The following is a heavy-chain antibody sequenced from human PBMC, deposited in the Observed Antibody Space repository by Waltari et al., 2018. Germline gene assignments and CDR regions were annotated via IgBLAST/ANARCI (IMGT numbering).Heavy chain of an antibody. V-gene: IGHV3-23*01. CDR3: AKPPQLLWFRELRGYFDY. Sequence: EVQLLESGGGLVQPGGSLRLSCAASGFTFSSYAMSWVRQAPGKGLEWVSAISGSGGSTYYADSVKGRFTISRDNSKNTLYLQMNSLRAEDTAVYYCAKPPQLLWFRELRGYFDYWGQGTLVTVSS. CDR2: ISGSGGST. J-gene: IGHJ4*02. CDR1: GFTFSSYA. D-gene: IGHD3-10*01.